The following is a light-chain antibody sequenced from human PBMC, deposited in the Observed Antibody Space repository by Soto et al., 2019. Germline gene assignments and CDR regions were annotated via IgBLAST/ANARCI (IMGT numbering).Light chain of an antibody. CDR1: QSVSSY. V-gene: IGKV3-11*01. Sequence: EIVLTQSPATLSLSPGERATLSCRASQSVSSYLAWYQQKPGQAPSLLIYDASNRATGIPARFSGSGSGTDFTLTISSLEPEDFALYYCQQHSNWPPTFGQGTKLEIK. CDR2: DAS. J-gene: IGKJ2*01. CDR3: QQHSNWPPT.